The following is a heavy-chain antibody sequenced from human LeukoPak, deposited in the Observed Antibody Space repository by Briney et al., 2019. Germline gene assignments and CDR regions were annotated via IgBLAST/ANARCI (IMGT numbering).Heavy chain of an antibody. J-gene: IGHJ4*02. Sequence: ASVKVSCKASGYTFTGYYMHWVRQAPGQGLEWMGWINPNSGGTNYAQKFQGRVTMTRDTSISTAYMELSRLRSDDTAVYYCARAYSSSWYAYFDYWGQGTLVTVSS. D-gene: IGHD6-13*01. CDR1: GYTFTGYY. CDR3: ARAYSSSWYAYFDY. CDR2: INPNSGGT. V-gene: IGHV1-2*02.